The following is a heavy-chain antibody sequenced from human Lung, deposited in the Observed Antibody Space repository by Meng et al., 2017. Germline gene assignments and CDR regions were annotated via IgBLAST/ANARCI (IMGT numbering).Heavy chain of an antibody. D-gene: IGHD6-19*01. CDR3: ERSQQWLDS. CDR2: TYYRSKWYN. CDR1: GDCVSTNSAT. J-gene: IGHJ4*02. Sequence: QVHLQQSGPGLVKPSQTLSPTCATSGDCVSTNSATWNWIRQSPSRGLEWLGRTYYRSKWYNGYAVSVRSRITINPDTSKNQFSLQLNSVTPEDTAVYYCERSQQWLDSWGQGTLVTVSS. V-gene: IGHV6-1*01.